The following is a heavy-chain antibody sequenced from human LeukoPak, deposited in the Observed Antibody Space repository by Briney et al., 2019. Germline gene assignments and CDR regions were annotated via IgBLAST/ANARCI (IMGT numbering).Heavy chain of an antibody. CDR2: ISSDGSDK. V-gene: IGHV3-30*06. CDR3: ARQGRPLDYYHTYMDV. CDR1: EFTFSTYA. J-gene: IGHJ6*03. Sequence: GGSLRLSCEASEFTFSTYAMHWFRQAPGKGLEWVAVISSDGSDKYYADSVTGRFAISRDIPKNTLYLRMSSLKVEDTAVYFCARQGRPLDYYHTYMDVWGKGTTVTVSS.